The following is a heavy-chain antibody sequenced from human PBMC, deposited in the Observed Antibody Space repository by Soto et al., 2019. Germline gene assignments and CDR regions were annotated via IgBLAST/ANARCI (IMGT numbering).Heavy chain of an antibody. J-gene: IGHJ4*02. CDR1: GGSISSSSYY. Sequence: SETLSLTCTVSGGSISSSSYYWGWIRQPPGKGLEWIGSIYYSGSTYYNPSLKSRVTISVDTSKNQFSLKLSSVTAADTAVYYCASPRMDDILTGYYWVYFDYWGQGTLVTVSS. CDR3: ASPRMDDILTGYYWVYFDY. CDR2: IYYSGST. V-gene: IGHV4-39*01. D-gene: IGHD3-9*01.